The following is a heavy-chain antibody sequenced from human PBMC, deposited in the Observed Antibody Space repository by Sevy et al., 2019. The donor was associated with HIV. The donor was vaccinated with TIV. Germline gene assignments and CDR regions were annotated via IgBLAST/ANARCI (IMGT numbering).Heavy chain of an antibody. CDR1: GFTFNNYA. J-gene: IGHJ6*02. CDR3: ARDRYYDASGYYYYYYGMDV. V-gene: IGHV3-66*01. D-gene: IGHD3-22*01. CDR2: IYSDGRT. Sequence: GGSLRLSCAASGFTFNNYAINWVRQAPGKGLELVSVIYSDGRTYYPDSVKGRFSISRDNSKNTLYLHMKSLRPEDTAVYYCARDRYYDASGYYYYYYGMDVWGQGTTVTVSS.